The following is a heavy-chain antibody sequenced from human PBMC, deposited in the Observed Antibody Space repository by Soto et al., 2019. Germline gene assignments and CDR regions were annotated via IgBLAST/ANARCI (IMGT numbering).Heavy chain of an antibody. Sequence: SETLSLTCAISGDSVSSNSAAWNWIRQSPSRGLEWLGRTYYRSKWYNDYAVSVKSRITINPDTSKNQFSLQLSSVTPEDTAVYYCARDQRGSSWLIASFDYWGQGTLVTVSS. CDR1: GDSVSSNSAA. V-gene: IGHV6-1*01. CDR2: TYYRSKWYN. J-gene: IGHJ4*02. CDR3: ARDQRGSSWLIASFDY. D-gene: IGHD6-13*01.